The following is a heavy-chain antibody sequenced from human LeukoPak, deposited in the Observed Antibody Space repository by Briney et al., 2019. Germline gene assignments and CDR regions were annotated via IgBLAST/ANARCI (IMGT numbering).Heavy chain of an antibody. CDR1: GFTFSSYA. J-gene: IGHJ6*03. D-gene: IGHD6-13*01. CDR3: AKTAELAAAGTYHYYMDV. V-gene: IGHV3-23*01. Sequence: GGSLRLSCAASGFTFSSYAMSWVRQAPGKGLEWVSAISGSGGSTYYADSVKGRFTISRDNSKNTLYLQMNSPRAEDTAVYYCAKTAELAAAGTYHYYMDVWGKGTTVTVSS. CDR2: ISGSGGST.